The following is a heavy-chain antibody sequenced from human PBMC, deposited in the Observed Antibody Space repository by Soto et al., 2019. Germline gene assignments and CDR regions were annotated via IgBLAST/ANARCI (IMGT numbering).Heavy chain of an antibody. CDR3: ARVSSIAVAGGDWFDP. CDR2: INHSGST. Sequence: QVQLQQWGAGLLKPSETLSLTCAVYGGSFSGYYWSWIRQPPGKGLEWIGAINHSGSTNYNPSLKSRVTISVDTSKNQFSLQLSSVTAADTAVYYCARVSSIAVAGGDWFDPWGQGTLVTVSS. D-gene: IGHD6-19*01. V-gene: IGHV4-34*01. CDR1: GGSFSGYY. J-gene: IGHJ5*02.